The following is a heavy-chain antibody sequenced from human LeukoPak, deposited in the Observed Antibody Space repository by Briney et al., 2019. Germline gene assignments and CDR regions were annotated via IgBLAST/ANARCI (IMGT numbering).Heavy chain of an antibody. CDR2: ISAYNGNT. CDR1: GYTFTSYG. Sequence: ASVKVSCKASGYTFTSYGISWVRQAPGQGLEWMGWISAYNGNTNYAQKLQGRVTMTTDTSTSTAYMELRSLRSDDTAVYYCARQDYDFWSGYYTTFDYWGQGTPVTVSS. J-gene: IGHJ4*02. V-gene: IGHV1-18*01. CDR3: ARQDYDFWSGYYTTFDY. D-gene: IGHD3-3*01.